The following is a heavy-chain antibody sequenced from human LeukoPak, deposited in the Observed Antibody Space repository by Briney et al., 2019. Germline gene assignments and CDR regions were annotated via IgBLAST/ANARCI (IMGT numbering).Heavy chain of an antibody. CDR2: MYYSVST. V-gene: IGHV4-59*01. J-gene: IGHJ4*02. D-gene: IGHD4-17*01. Sequence: PSQTLSLTCTVSGGSISTYYWNWIRQSPGKGLEWIGYMYYSVSTNYNPSLKSRVTISVDTSKNESSLKLSSVTAADTAVYYCARTPATTWTNHFDYWGQGTLATVSS. CDR1: GGSISTYY. CDR3: ARTPATTWTNHFDY.